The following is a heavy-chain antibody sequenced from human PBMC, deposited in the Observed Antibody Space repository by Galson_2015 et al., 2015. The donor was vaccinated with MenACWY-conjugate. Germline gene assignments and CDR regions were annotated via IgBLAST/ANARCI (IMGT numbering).Heavy chain of an antibody. D-gene: IGHD3-3*02. CDR1: GFKFNTYG. CDR2: ISGSGRST. V-gene: IGHV3-23*01. CDR3: AKDIRGRQDLHYYGMDV. J-gene: IGHJ6*02. Sequence: SLRLSCAASGFKFNTYGMHWVRQAPGKGLEWVSTISGSGRSTYFADSVKGRFTISRDNSKNTLYLQMNSLRAEDTAVYYCAKDIRGRQDLHYYGMDVWGQGTTVTVSS.